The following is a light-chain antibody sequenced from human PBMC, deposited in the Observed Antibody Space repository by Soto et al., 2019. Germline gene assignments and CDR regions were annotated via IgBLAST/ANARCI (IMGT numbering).Light chain of an antibody. CDR3: QQYNNWPPIT. V-gene: IGKV3-15*01. Sequence: EIVLTQSPSTRSLYPGERATLSCRASQSVGSNLAWYQQKPGQAPRLLIYGASTRATGIPARFSGSGSGTEFTLTISSLQSEDFAVYYCQQYNNWPPITFGQGTRLEIK. CDR1: QSVGSN. J-gene: IGKJ5*01. CDR2: GAS.